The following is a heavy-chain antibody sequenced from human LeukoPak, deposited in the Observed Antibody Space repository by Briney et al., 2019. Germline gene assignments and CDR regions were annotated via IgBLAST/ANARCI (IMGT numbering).Heavy chain of an antibody. CDR3: ARHHHATYYYDSSGYDAFDI. V-gene: IGHV4-59*08. D-gene: IGHD3-22*01. CDR2: IYYSGST. Sequence: PSETLSLTCTVSGGSISSYYWSWIRQPPGKGLEWIGYIYYSGSTNYNPSLKSRVTISVDTSKNQFSLKLSSVTAADTAVYYCARHHHATYYYDSSGYDAFDIWGQGTMVTVSS. CDR1: GGSISSYY. J-gene: IGHJ3*02.